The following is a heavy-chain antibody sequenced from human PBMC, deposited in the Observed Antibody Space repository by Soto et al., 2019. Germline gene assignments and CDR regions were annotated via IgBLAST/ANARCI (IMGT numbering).Heavy chain of an antibody. J-gene: IGHJ4*02. D-gene: IGHD1-26*01. CDR3: ARVRLGLGATTGLDY. CDR1: GGTFSSYA. V-gene: IGHV1-69*13. CDR2: IIPIFGTA. Sequence: ASVKVSCKASGGTFSSYAISWVRQAPGQGLEWMGGIIPIFGTANYAQKFQGRVTITADESTSTAYMELSSLRSEDTAVYYCARVRLGLGATTGLDYWGQGTLVTVSS.